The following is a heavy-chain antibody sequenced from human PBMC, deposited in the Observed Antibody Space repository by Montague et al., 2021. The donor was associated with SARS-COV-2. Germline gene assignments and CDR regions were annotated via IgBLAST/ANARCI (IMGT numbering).Heavy chain of an antibody. D-gene: IGHD3-3*01. Sequence: SETLSLICGVYGGSFSGYYWSWIRQPPGKGLQWIGGINHSGSTNYNSSLNSRGTISLDTSKNQFSLKLTSVSAADTAVYYCARGLGRPGTIFGVALYWGQGTLVTVSS. CDR2: INHSGST. J-gene: IGHJ4*02. CDR1: GGSFSGYY. V-gene: IGHV4-34*01. CDR3: ARGLGRPGTIFGVALY.